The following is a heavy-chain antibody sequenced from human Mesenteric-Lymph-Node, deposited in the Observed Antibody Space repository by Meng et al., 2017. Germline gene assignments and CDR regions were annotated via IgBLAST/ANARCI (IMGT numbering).Heavy chain of an antibody. CDR3: ARLWFGDRYFDL. D-gene: IGHD3-10*01. CDR1: GGSISSRGYY. Sequence: LRLSCTVSGGSISSRGYYWSWIRQLPGKGLEWIGYIYYSGSTYFNPSLQSRLTISVDTSKNQFSLKLTSVTAADTAVYYCARLWFGDRYFDLWGRGTLVTVSS. CDR2: IYYSGST. V-gene: IGHV4-31*03. J-gene: IGHJ2*01.